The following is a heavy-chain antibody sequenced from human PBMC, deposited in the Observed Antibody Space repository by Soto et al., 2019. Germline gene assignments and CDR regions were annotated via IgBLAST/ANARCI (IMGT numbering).Heavy chain of an antibody. CDR3: ARNAKPDYGGNPGRVGPWSY. Sequence: ASVKVSCKASGYTFTSYGISWVRQAPGQGLEWMGWISAYNGNTNYAQKLQGRVTMTTDTSTSTAYMELRSLRSDDTAVYYCARNAKPDYGGNPGRVGPWSYWGQGTLVTVSS. V-gene: IGHV1-18*01. CDR2: ISAYNGNT. D-gene: IGHD4-17*01. CDR1: GYTFTSYG. J-gene: IGHJ4*02.